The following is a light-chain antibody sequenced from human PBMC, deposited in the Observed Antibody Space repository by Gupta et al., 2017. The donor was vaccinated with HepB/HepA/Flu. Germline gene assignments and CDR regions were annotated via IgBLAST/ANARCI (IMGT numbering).Light chain of an antibody. V-gene: IGLV2-11*01. CDR2: DVS. CDR3: CAYAASYTFEWL. CDR1: SSGVGAYSY. J-gene: IGLJ2*01. Sequence: QSALTQPRSVSGSPGQSLTISCTGTSSGVGAYSYVSCCHQHPAEAPPLMIYDVSKRPSAVPARCSCSTSGDTAALTITGLHAEEEADYYYCAYAASYTFEWLFGGGTKLTVL.